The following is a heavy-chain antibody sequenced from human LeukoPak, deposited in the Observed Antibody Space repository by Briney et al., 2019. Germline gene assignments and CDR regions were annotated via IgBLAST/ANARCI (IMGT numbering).Heavy chain of an antibody. CDR1: GFTFSSYW. D-gene: IGHD2-15*01. CDR2: INSDGSST. CDR3: ARVPASGGSAY. V-gene: IGHV3-74*01. J-gene: IGHJ4*02. Sequence: GGSLRLSCAASGFTFSSYWMHWVGQAPGKGLVWVSRINSDGSSTSYADSVKGRFTISRDNAKNTLYLQMNSLRAEDTAVYYCARVPASGGSAYWGQGTLVTVSS.